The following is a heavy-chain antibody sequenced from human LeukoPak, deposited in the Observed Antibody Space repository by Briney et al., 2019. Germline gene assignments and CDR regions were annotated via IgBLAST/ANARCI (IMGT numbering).Heavy chain of an antibody. J-gene: IGHJ3*02. CDR2: IYTSGST. CDR1: GGSISSYY. D-gene: IGHD6-6*01. Sequence: SETLSLTCIVSGGSISSYYWSWIRQPAGKGLEWIGRIYTSGSTNYNPSLKSRVTMSVDTSKNQFSLKMSSVTAADTAVYYCARVTYSSSSMSLDAFDIWGQGTMVTVSS. CDR3: ARVTYSSSSMSLDAFDI. V-gene: IGHV4-4*07.